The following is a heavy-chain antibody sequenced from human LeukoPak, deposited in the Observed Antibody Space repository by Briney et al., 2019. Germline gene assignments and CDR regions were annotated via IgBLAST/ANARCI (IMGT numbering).Heavy chain of an antibody. V-gene: IGHV3-9*01. D-gene: IGHD6-19*01. CDR1: GFAFDDYA. J-gene: IGHJ4*02. CDR2: ISWISESI. Sequence: GRSLRLSCAASGFAFDDYAMHWVRPAPGRGVGRVSGISWISESIGYADSVKGRLTTSRDNAKNSLYLQMNRLRAEDTALYYCAKDRASSGWYYFDYWGQGTLVTVSS. CDR3: AKDRASSGWYYFDY.